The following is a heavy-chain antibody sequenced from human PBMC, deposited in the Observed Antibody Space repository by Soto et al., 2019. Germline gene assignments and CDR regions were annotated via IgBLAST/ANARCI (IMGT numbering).Heavy chain of an antibody. J-gene: IGHJ6*02. D-gene: IGHD3-10*02. CDR3: ARDHGMFLSYYYYGMDV. CDR1: GFTFSRFS. V-gene: IGHV3-30-3*01. Sequence: QVQLVESGGGVVQPGRSLTLSCAASGFTFSRFSMHWVRQAPGKGLAWVAVISYDGSKTHYAESVKGRFNISRDDSKNTLYLQMNNLRGEDSAVYYCARDHGMFLSYYYYGMDVWGQGTTVTVSS. CDR2: ISYDGSKT.